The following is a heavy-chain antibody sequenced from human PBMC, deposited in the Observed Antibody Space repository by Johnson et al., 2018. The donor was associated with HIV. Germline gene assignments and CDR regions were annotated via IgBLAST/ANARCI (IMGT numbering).Heavy chain of an antibody. CDR2: ISYDGSYI. D-gene: IGHD1-26*01. CDR3: AREWGAFDI. J-gene: IGHJ3*02. Sequence: QVQLVESGGGVVQPGRSLRLSCAASGFTFSSCGMHWVRPAPGQGLEWVAVISYDGSYIYYADSVKGRFTIARDNSKNTLYLQMNSLRAEDTAVYYCAREWGAFDIWGQGTMVTVSS. CDR1: GFTFSSCG. V-gene: IGHV3-30*03.